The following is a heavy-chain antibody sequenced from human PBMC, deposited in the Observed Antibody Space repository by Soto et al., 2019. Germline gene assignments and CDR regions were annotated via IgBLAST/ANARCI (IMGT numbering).Heavy chain of an antibody. CDR2: INDDGTRT. Sequence: GGSLRLSCAASGFVFNMYWMHWVRQVPGEGPEWVTRINDDGTRTDYADSAKGRFTISRDNAKDILYLQMNALRVDDTAVYYCIRGTRPSSVGKGAFWGQGTLVTVS. D-gene: IGHD2-2*01. J-gene: IGHJ4*02. CDR3: IRGTRPSSVGKGAF. CDR1: GFVFNMYW. V-gene: IGHV3-74*01.